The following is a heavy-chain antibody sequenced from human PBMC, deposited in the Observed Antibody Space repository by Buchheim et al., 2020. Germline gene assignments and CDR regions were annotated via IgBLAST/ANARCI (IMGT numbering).Heavy chain of an antibody. D-gene: IGHD1-26*01. CDR1: GFTFEDYG. CDR2: INWFGGSA. Sequence: EVQLVESGGGVVRPGGSLRLSCAAFGFTFEDYGMTWVRQAPGQGLDWVASINWFGGSADYADPVKGRFTISRDNSKKSLYLQMNNLRTDDTALYYCARGVVGATRKQYYFDFWGQGTL. V-gene: IGHV3-20*04. J-gene: IGHJ4*02. CDR3: ARGVVGATRKQYYFDF.